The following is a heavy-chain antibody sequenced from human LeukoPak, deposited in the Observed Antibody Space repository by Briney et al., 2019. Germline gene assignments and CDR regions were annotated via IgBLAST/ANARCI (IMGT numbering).Heavy chain of an antibody. D-gene: IGHD3-3*01. V-gene: IGHV3-21*01. Sequence: GGSLRLSCAASGFTFSSYIMNWVRQAPGKGLEWVSSISSSSSYIYYADSVKGRFTISRDNAKNSLYRQMNSLRAEDTAVYYCARDLGTIFGPSYYYYYGMDVWGQGTTVTVSS. J-gene: IGHJ6*02. CDR3: ARDLGTIFGPSYYYYYGMDV. CDR2: ISSSSSYI. CDR1: GFTFSSYI.